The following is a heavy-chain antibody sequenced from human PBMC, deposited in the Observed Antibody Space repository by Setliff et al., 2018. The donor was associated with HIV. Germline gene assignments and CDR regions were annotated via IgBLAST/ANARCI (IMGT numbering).Heavy chain of an antibody. CDR1: GYTLTELS. CDR3: ATDPGYSSTWYSESFQH. CDR2: FDPEDGET. D-gene: IGHD6-13*01. Sequence: ASVKVSCKISGYTLTELSIHWVRQAPGKGLEWMANFDPEDGETFYAQKFQGRLTMTEDTTTDTAYMELSSLRSDDTAMYYCATDPGYSSTWYSESFQHWGQGTVVTDSS. J-gene: IGHJ1*01. V-gene: IGHV1-24*01.